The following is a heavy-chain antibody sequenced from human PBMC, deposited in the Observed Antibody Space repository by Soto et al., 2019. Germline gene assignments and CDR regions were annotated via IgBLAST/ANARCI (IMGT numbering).Heavy chain of an antibody. D-gene: IGHD3-3*01. J-gene: IGHJ5*02. Sequence: QVQLQQWGAGLLKPSETLSLTCAVYGGSFSGYYWCWIRQPPGKGLEWIGEINHSGSTNYNPSLKGRVTVSVDTSKNQFSLKLSSVTAEDTTVYYCARSPARSDYDFWSGYSGTNWFDPWGQGTLVTVSS. CDR2: INHSGST. V-gene: IGHV4-34*01. CDR1: GGSFSGYY. CDR3: ARSPARSDYDFWSGYSGTNWFDP.